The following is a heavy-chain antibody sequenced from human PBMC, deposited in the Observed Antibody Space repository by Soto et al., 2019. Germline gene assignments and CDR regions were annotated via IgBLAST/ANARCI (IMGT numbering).Heavy chain of an antibody. J-gene: IGHJ5*02. CDR1: GFTFSSYS. V-gene: IGHV3-21*01. D-gene: IGHD1-26*01. Sequence: GGSLRLSCAASGFTFSSYSMNWVRQAPGKGLEWVSSISSSSSYIYYADSVKGRFTISRDNAKNTLYLQMNSLRAEDTAVYYCARDRPYSGSYYWFDPWGQGTLVTVSS. CDR2: ISSSSSYI. CDR3: ARDRPYSGSYYWFDP.